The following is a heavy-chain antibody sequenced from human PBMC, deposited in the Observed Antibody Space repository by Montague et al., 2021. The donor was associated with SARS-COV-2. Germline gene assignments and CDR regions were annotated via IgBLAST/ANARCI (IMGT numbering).Heavy chain of an antibody. CDR2: IDWDDDK. Sequence: PALVKPTQTLTLTCTFSGFSLSTSGMCVSWIRQPPGKALEWLALIDWDDDKYYSTSLKTRLTISKDTSKNQVVLTMTNMDPVDTATYYCAHRRGLLLSDAFDIWGQGTLVTVSS. CDR1: GFSLSTSGMC. V-gene: IGHV2-70*12. D-gene: IGHD1-26*01. J-gene: IGHJ3*02. CDR3: AHRRGLLLSDAFDI.